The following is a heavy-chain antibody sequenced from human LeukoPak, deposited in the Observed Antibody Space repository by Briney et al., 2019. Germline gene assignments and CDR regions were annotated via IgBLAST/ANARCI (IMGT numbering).Heavy chain of an antibody. Sequence: ASVTVSFKASVYTFTGYYMHWVRQAPGQGLEWMGWINPNSGGTNYAQKFQGRVTMTRDTSIGTAYMELSRLRSDDTAVYYCARAGGYFDYWGQGTLVTVSS. CDR1: VYTFTGYY. D-gene: IGHD3-10*01. CDR3: ARAGGYFDY. CDR2: INPNSGGT. J-gene: IGHJ4*02. V-gene: IGHV1-2*02.